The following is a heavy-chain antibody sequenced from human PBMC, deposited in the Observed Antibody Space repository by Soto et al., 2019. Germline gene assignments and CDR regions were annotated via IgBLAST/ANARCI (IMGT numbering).Heavy chain of an antibody. D-gene: IGHD3-10*01. CDR1: GFTFSNYA. CDR2: ISSSSTYI. J-gene: IGHJ3*02. CDR3: ARGYRGVPSQYEVNDAFDI. V-gene: IGHV3-21*01. Sequence: EVQLVESGGGLVKPGGSLRLSCAASGFTFSNYAMNWVRQAPGEGLEWVSSISSSSTYIYYADSIQGRFTISRDNARDELSLQLNSLRAEDTAVYYCARGYRGVPSQYEVNDAFDIWGQGTVVTVSS.